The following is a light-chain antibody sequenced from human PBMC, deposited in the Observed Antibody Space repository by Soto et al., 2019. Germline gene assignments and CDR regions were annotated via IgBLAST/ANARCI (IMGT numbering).Light chain of an antibody. CDR3: QQYNNGPPWT. CDR2: GAS. V-gene: IGKV3-15*01. Sequence: EIIMTQSPATLSVSPGGRATLSCRASQSVSSTLAWYQQKPGQAPRLLIYGASTRATGIPARFSGSGSGTEFTLTISSLQSEDFAVYYCQQYNNGPPWTFGQGTKVDIK. J-gene: IGKJ1*01. CDR1: QSVSST.